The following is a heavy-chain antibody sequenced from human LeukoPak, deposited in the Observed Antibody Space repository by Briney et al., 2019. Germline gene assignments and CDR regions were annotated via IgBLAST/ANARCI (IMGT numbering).Heavy chain of an antibody. Sequence: GGSLRLSCAGSGFTFSSYGMSWVRQAPGKGLEWVSAIDGSGANTHYADSVKGRSTISRDNSKNTVYLQMNSLRAEDTAIYYCAKRPARPKPFDCWGQGTLVTVSS. CDR1: GFTFSSYG. CDR2: IDGSGANT. D-gene: IGHD1-14*01. V-gene: IGHV3-23*01. J-gene: IGHJ4*02. CDR3: AKRPARPKPFDC.